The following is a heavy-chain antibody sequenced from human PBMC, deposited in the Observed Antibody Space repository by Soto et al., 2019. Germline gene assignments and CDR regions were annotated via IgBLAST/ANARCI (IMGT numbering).Heavy chain of an antibody. J-gene: IGHJ6*02. CDR3: ARETPSAAAAYYYYGLDV. CDR1: GGTFSSYL. V-gene: IGHV1-69*13. D-gene: IGHD6-13*01. Sequence: ASVKVSCKVSGGTFSSYLINWVRQAPGQGLEWVGGIIPVFGTGSYAEKFQGRVTITADESTSTAYMELSRLRSDDTAVYYCARETPSAAAAYYYYGLDVWGQGTTVTVSS. CDR2: IIPVFGTG.